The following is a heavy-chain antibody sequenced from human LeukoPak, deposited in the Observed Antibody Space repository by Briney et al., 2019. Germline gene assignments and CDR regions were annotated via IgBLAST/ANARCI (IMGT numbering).Heavy chain of an antibody. CDR2: INHSGST. Sequence: SETLSLTCAVYGGSFSGYYWSWIRQPPGKGLEWIGEINHSGSTNYNPSLKSRVTISVDTSKNQFSLKLSSVTAADTAVYYCARVGIVVVPAAITNWGQGTQVTVSS. CDR1: GGSFSGYY. J-gene: IGHJ4*02. V-gene: IGHV4-34*01. CDR3: ARVGIVVVPAAITN. D-gene: IGHD2-2*03.